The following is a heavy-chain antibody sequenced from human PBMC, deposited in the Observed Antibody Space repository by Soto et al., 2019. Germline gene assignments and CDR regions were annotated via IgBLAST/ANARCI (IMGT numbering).Heavy chain of an antibody. CDR1: GFTVKNYQ. V-gene: IGHV3-53*01. J-gene: IGHJ6*02. CDR2: IYSGGVT. D-gene: IGHD2-2*01. CDR3: ARDPSTTGYYGLDV. Sequence: EVQLVESGGGFIQPGGSLRLSCVASGFTVKNYQMNWVRQAPGKGLEWVSVIYSGGVTYYSDSVKGRFTTLRVTSTNAVYLQMNTLRADDTAMYYCARDPSTTGYYGLDVWGQGTTVTVSS.